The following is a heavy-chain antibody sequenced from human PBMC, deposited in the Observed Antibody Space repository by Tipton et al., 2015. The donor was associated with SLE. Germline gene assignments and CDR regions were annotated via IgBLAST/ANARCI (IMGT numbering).Heavy chain of an antibody. CDR2: INTDDSVT. J-gene: IGHJ4*02. Sequence: GSLRLSCAASGFSFSSYWMHWVRQPPGKGLVWVSRINTDDSVTTYADSVKGRFTISRDNAKNTVYLQMNSLRAEDTAVYYCARGGSRVAMASEYWGQGTLVTVSS. V-gene: IGHV3-74*01. CDR3: ARGGSRVAMASEY. CDR1: GFSFSSYW. D-gene: IGHD5-12*01.